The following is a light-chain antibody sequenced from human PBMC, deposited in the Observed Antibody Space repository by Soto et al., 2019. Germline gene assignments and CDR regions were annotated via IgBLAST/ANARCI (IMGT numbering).Light chain of an antibody. V-gene: IGKV3-20*01. Sequence: EIVLTQSPGTLSLSPGERATLTCRASQSVTSSYLAWYQQKPGQAPRLLMYGASSRATGIPDRFSGSGSGTDFTLTISRLEPEDSAVYYCQQYGSSPVTFGPGTKVDIK. CDR1: QSVTSSY. CDR3: QQYGSSPVT. J-gene: IGKJ3*01. CDR2: GAS.